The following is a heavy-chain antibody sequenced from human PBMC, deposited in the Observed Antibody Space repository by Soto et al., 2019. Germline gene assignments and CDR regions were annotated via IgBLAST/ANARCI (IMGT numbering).Heavy chain of an antibody. J-gene: IGHJ4*01. CDR1: GFIFSNAW. D-gene: IGHD2-2*01. CDR2: IKSNADGGTT. CDR3: TLVSLINLPLVPSDY. V-gene: IGHV3-15*07. Sequence: GGSLRLSCAGSGFIFSNAWINWVRQAPGKGLEWVGRIKSNADGGTTDFAAPVKGRFAISRDDSKNMMYMEMSSLRTEDTAVYYCTLVSLINLPLVPSDYPGPRPLVT.